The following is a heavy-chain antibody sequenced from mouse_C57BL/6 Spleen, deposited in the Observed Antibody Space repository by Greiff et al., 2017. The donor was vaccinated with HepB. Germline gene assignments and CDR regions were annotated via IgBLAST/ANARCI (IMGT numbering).Heavy chain of an antibody. Sequence: QVQLQQPGAELVKPGASVKLSCKASGYTFTSDWMHWVKQRPGQGLEWIGMIHPNSGSTNYNEKFKSKATLTVDKSSSTAYMQLISLTSEDSAVYYFARGGTTVVEGDYWGQGTTLTVSS. D-gene: IGHD1-1*01. CDR2: IHPNSGST. J-gene: IGHJ2*01. CDR1: GYTFTSDW. V-gene: IGHV1-64*01. CDR3: ARGGTTVVEGDY.